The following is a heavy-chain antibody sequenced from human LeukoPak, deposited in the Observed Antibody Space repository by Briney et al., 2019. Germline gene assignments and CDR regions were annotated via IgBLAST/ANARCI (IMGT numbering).Heavy chain of an antibody. CDR3: ARDYYGSGSYSPGASI. CDR2: IHYSGST. V-gene: IGHV4-39*07. D-gene: IGHD3-10*01. Sequence: SETLSLTCTVSGGSISSSSYYWGWIRQPPGKGLEWIGSIHYSGSTYYNPSLKSRVTISVDTSKNQFSLKLSSVTAADTAVYYCARDYYGSGSYSPGASIWGQGTLVTVSS. CDR1: GGSISSSSYY. J-gene: IGHJ4*02.